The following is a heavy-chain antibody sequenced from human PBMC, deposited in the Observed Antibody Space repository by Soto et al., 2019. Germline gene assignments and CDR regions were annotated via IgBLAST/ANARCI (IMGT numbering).Heavy chain of an antibody. D-gene: IGHD3-22*01. CDR2: IYYTGNT. CDR3: ARATYDSSTYYLDY. V-gene: IGHV4-30-4*01. J-gene: IGHJ4*02. Sequence: QVQLQESGPGLVKPSQTLSLTCTVSGASISGGDYYWNWIRQPPGKGLEWIGSIYYTGNTYSNPSLESRLSISVDPSNNQFALRLTSVTAPDTAIYYCARATYDSSTYYLDYWGQGTLVTVSS. CDR1: GASISGGDYY.